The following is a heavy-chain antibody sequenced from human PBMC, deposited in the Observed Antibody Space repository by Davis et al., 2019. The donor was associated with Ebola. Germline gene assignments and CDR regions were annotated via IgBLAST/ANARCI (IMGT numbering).Heavy chain of an antibody. J-gene: IGHJ4*02. CDR2: INAGNGNT. CDR1: GYTFTSYA. D-gene: IGHD5-24*01. Sequence: ASVKVSCKASGYTFTSYAMHWVRQAPGQRLEWMGWINAGNGNTKYSQKFQGRVTITRDTSASTAYMELSSLRSEDTAVYYCARVGRDGYNQIYFDYWGQGTLVTVSS. CDR3: ARVGRDGYNQIYFDY. V-gene: IGHV1-3*01.